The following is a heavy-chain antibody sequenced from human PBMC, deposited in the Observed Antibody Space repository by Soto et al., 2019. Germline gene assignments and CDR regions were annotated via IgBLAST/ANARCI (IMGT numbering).Heavy chain of an antibody. D-gene: IGHD6-13*01. J-gene: IGHJ6*04. CDR3: ARDWYSSSWPYYYYYGMDV. CDR1: GFTFSSYS. CDR2: ISSSSSYI. V-gene: IGHV3-21*01. Sequence: PVGSLILSCAASGFTFSSYSMNWVRQAPGKGLEWVSSISSSSSYIYYADSVKGRFTISRDNAKNSLYLQMNSLRAEDTAVYYCARDWYSSSWPYYYYYGMDVWGKGTTVTVSS.